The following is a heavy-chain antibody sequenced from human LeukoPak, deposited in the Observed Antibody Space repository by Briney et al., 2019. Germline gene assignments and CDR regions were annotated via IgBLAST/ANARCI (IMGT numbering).Heavy chain of an antibody. CDR2: IKEDGSEK. Sequence: GGSLRLSCAASGFTLCNYWMSWVRQAPGKGLEWVANIKEDGSEKYYVDSVKGRFTISRDNSKNTLYLQMNSLRAEDTAVYYCARDGALYSSSWYYGWFDPWGQGTLVTVSS. CDR3: ARDGALYSSSWYYGWFDP. D-gene: IGHD6-13*01. CDR1: GFTLCNYW. V-gene: IGHV3-7*01. J-gene: IGHJ5*02.